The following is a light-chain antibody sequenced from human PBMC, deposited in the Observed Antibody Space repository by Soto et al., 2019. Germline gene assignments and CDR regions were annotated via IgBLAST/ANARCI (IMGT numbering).Light chain of an antibody. J-gene: IGKJ4*01. CDR3: QQLNAYPHS. V-gene: IGKV1-9*01. Sequence: DIQLTQSPSFLSASVGDRVTITCRASQAITNYLAWYLQKPGKAPKLLIYGASTLQSGVPSRFSGSGSGTEFTLTVSSLQPEDFATYYCQQLNAYPHSFGGGTKVEIK. CDR2: GAS. CDR1: QAITNY.